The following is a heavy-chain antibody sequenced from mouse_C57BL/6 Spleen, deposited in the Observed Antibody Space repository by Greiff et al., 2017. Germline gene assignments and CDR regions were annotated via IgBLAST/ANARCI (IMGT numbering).Heavy chain of an antibody. Sequence: VQLKQSGAELVRPGASVKLSCTASGFNIKDDYMHWVKQRPEQGLEWIGWIDPENGDTEYASKFQGKATITADTSSNTAYLQLSSLTSEDTAVYYCTRGVVEYFDVWGTGTTVTVSS. D-gene: IGHD1-1*01. CDR3: TRGVVEYFDV. J-gene: IGHJ1*03. V-gene: IGHV14-4*01. CDR2: IDPENGDT. CDR1: GFNIKDDY.